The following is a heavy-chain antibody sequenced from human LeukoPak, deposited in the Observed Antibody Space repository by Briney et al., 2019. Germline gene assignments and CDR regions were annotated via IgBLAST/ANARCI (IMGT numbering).Heavy chain of an antibody. V-gene: IGHV4-4*07. CDR2: IYTSGST. CDR1: GGSISSYH. D-gene: IGHD4-17*01. J-gene: IGHJ4*02. CDR3: ARDSEYGDYDGFDY. Sequence: SETLSLTCTVSGGSISSYHWSWIRQPAGKGLEWIGRIYTSGSTNYNPSLKSRVTMSVDTSKNQFSLKLSSVTAADTAVYYCARDSEYGDYDGFDYWGQGTLVTVSS.